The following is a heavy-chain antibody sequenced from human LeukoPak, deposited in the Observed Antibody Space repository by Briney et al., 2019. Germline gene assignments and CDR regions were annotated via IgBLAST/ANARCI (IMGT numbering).Heavy chain of an antibody. V-gene: IGHV4-31*03. CDR1: GGSISSGGYY. D-gene: IGHD3-22*01. Sequence: SQTLSLTCTVSGGSISSGGYYWSWIRQHPGKGLEWIGYIYYSGSTYYNPSLKSRVTISVDTSKNQFSLKLSSVTAADTAVYCCAREVSGYYDSSGYYFFDYWGQGTLVTVSS. CDR2: IYYSGST. CDR3: AREVSGYYDSSGYYFFDY. J-gene: IGHJ4*02.